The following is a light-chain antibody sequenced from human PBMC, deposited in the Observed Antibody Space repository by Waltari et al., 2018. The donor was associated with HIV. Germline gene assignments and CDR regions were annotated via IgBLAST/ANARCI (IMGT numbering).Light chain of an antibody. J-gene: IGKJ1*01. CDR1: QSLLYSSNNKHF. V-gene: IGKV4-1*01. CDR3: QQYYNTLWT. Sequence: DIVMTQSPDSLAVSLGERATINCKSSQSLLYSSNNKHFLAWYQQTPRQPPKLRIYWASIRASGVPDRFSASGSGTDFTLTINSLQAEDVAVYYCQQYYNTLWTFGQGTKVEIK. CDR2: WAS.